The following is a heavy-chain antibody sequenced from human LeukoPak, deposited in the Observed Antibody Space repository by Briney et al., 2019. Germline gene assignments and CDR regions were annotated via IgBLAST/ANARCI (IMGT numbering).Heavy chain of an antibody. CDR3: ARRGTDSSSSLTNWFDP. V-gene: IGHV1-46*01. D-gene: IGHD6-6*01. CDR1: GYTFTSYY. Sequence: ASVKVSCKASGYTFTSYYMHWVRQAPGQGLEWMGIINPRGGSTSYAQKFQGRVTMTRDTSTSTVYMELSSLRSEDTAVYYCARRGTDSSSSLTNWFDPWGQGTLVTVSS. CDR2: INPRGGST. J-gene: IGHJ5*02.